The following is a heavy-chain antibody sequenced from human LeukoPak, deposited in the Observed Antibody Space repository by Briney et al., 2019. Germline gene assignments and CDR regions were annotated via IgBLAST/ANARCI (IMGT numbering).Heavy chain of an antibody. D-gene: IGHD1-7*01. CDR1: GASISSSSYY. Sequence: SETLSLTCTVSGASISSSSYYWGWIRQPPGKGLEWIGNIYYSESTYYNPSLKSRVTMSIDTSRNQFSLKLRSVTAADTAVYYCARRPNWNYSNWFDPWVQGTLVTVSS. V-gene: IGHV4-39*01. J-gene: IGHJ5*02. CDR3: ARRPNWNYSNWFDP. CDR2: IYYSEST.